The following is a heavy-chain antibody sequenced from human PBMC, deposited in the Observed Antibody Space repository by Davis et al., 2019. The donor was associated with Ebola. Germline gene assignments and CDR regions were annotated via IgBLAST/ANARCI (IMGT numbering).Heavy chain of an antibody. V-gene: IGHV3-23*01. Sequence: GESLKISCSVSGFTFSTSIINWVRQSPGKGLEWVSGIGVSGNTYYADSVKGRFTISRDNSKNTLYLQMDSLRADDTAVYYCAEDQQLNYWGQGTLVTVSS. J-gene: IGHJ1*01. D-gene: IGHD1-1*01. CDR2: IGVSGNT. CDR1: GFTFSTSI. CDR3: AEDQQLNY.